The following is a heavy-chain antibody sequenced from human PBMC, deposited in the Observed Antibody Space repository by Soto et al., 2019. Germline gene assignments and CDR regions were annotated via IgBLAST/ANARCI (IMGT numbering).Heavy chain of an antibody. V-gene: IGHV4-59*08. Sequence: SETLSLTCTVSGGSISSYYWSWIRQPPGKGLEWIGYIYYSGSTNYNPSLKSRVTISVDTSKNQFSLKLSSVTAADTAVYYCAGATVTYYYMDVWGKGTTVTVSS. CDR1: GGSISSYY. CDR3: AGATVTYYYMDV. CDR2: IYYSGST. D-gene: IGHD4-17*01. J-gene: IGHJ6*03.